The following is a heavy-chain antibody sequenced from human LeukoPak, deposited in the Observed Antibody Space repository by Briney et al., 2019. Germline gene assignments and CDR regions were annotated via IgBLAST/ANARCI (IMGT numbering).Heavy chain of an antibody. D-gene: IGHD2-21*02. CDR3: ARDPYCGGDCYEPYHDY. J-gene: IGHJ4*02. V-gene: IGHV3-21*01. CDR2: IRSSNGYT. Sequence: GGSLRLSCAASGFTFSDYSMNRVRQAPGKGLEWVSSIRSSNGYTYYADSVKGRFTISRDNARNSLYLQMNSLRVEDTAVYYCARDPYCGGDCYEPYHDYWGQGTLVTVSS. CDR1: GFTFSDYS.